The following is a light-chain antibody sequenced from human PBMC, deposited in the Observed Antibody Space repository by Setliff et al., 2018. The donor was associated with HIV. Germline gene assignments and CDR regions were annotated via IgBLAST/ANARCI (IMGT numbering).Light chain of an antibody. V-gene: IGLV2-14*03. Sequence: QSALTQPASVSGSPGQSITISCTGTSSDVGAYNYVSWYQQHPGKAPKLMIYDVSNRPSGVSNRFSGSKSGNTASLTISGLQAEDGADYYCSSYTSSSTLVVFGGGTQLTVL. J-gene: IGLJ2*01. CDR3: SSYTSSSTLVV. CDR1: SSDVGAYNY. CDR2: DVS.